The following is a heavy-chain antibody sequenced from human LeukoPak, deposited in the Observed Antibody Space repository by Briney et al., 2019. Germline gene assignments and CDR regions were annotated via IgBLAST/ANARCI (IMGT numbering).Heavy chain of an antibody. Sequence: PGGSLRLSCVASGFTFSSYWMSWFRQAPGKGLEWVANIKQDGSEKYYVDPVKGRFTISRDNAKNSLYLQMNSLRAEDTAVYYCARDILTGFYYYGMDVWGQGTTVTVSS. D-gene: IGHD3-9*01. CDR1: GFTFSSYW. V-gene: IGHV3-7*01. J-gene: IGHJ6*01. CDR3: ARDILTGFYYYGMDV. CDR2: IKQDGSEK.